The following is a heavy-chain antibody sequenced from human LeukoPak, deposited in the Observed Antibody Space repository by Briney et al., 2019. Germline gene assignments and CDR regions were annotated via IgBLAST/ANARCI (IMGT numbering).Heavy chain of an antibody. Sequence: GASVKVSCKVSGDTFNSHTINWVRQAPGQGLDWMGRITPLLGVLYYSQKFQGRVTITADKSANTAYMELNTLRSEDTAVYYCARVPSDYDFWSRTFYFSGLDVWRQGTGVTVP. CDR3: ARVPSDYDFWSRTFYFSGLDV. CDR2: ITPLLGVL. V-gene: IGHV1-69*02. CDR1: GDTFNSHT. J-gene: IGHJ6*02. D-gene: IGHD3-3*01.